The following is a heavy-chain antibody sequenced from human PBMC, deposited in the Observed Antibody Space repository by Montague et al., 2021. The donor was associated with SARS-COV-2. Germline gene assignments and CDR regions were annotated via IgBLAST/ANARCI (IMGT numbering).Heavy chain of an antibody. J-gene: IGHJ3*02. CDR2: IHYTGSA. CDR1: GGSINNYY. V-gene: IGHV4-59*08. D-gene: IGHD6-19*01. CDR3: ARHLAVGTSGFDI. Sequence: SETLSLTCTVSGGSINNYYWSWIRQPPEKGPEWIALIHYTGSANYNPSLKSRATMSVDPYKNQCSLKLTSVTAADAALYYCARHLAVGTSGFDIWGQGTMVTVSS.